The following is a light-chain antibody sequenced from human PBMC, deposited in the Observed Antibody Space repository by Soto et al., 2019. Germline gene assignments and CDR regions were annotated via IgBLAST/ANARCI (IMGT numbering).Light chain of an antibody. CDR3: QQYGSSPVT. CDR1: QSVSNNY. J-gene: IGKJ2*01. CDR2: DAS. Sequence: EIVLTQSTGTLSLSPGERATLSCRASQSVSNNYLAWYQQKPGQAPRLLIYDASSRATGIPDRFSGSGSGTDFTLTISRLEPEDFAVYYCQQYGSSPVTFGQGTKLEIK. V-gene: IGKV3-20*01.